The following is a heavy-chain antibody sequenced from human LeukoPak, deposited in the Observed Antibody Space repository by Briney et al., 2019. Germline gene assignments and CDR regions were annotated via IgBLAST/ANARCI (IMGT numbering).Heavy chain of an antibody. CDR2: INPNSGGT. J-gene: IGHJ6*03. D-gene: IGHD4-11*01. V-gene: IGHV1-2*02. CDR3: ARVSMQGLHYYYYMDV. Sequence: ASVKVSCKASGYTFTGYYMHWVRQAPGQGLEWMGWINPNSGGTNYAQKFQGRVTMTRDTSISTAYMELSRLRSDDTAVYYCARVSMQGLHYYYYMDVWGKGTTVTISS. CDR1: GYTFTGYY.